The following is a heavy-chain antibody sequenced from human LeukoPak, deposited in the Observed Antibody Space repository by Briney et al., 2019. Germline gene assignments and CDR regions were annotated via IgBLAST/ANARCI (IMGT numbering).Heavy chain of an antibody. D-gene: IGHD4-23*01. J-gene: IGHJ2*01. V-gene: IGHV4-59*01. CDR2: IYYRGDI. CDR1: GGSMSGYY. Sequence: SETLSLTCTVSGGSMSGYYWSWIRQPPGRGLEWIGYIYYRGDIKYNPSLKSRVIILIDTSKNQFSLNLNSVTAADTAVYYCARSGNGNIDWYFDLWGRGTLVTVSS. CDR3: ARSGNGNIDWYFDL.